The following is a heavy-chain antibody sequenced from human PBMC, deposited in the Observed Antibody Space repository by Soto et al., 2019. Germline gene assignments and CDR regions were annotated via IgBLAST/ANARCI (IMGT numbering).Heavy chain of an antibody. CDR2: IYYSGST. D-gene: IGHD3-10*01. CDR1: GGSIISSSYY. V-gene: IGHV4-39*01. CDR3: ARHERYYGSGSFWFDP. Sequence: SETLSLTCTVSGGSIISSSYYWGWIRQPPGKGLEWIGSIYYSGSTYYNPSLKSRVTISVDTSKNQFSLKLSSVTAADTAVYYCARHERYYGSGSFWFDPWGQGILVTVSS. J-gene: IGHJ5*02.